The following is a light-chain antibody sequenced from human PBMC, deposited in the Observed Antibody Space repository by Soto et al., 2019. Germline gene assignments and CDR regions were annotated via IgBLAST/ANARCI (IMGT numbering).Light chain of an antibody. CDR1: QDIAIY. CDR3: QHYNSYSEA. CDR2: AAS. V-gene: IGKV1-9*01. Sequence: IQLTQSPSSLSASVGDRVTITCRASQDIAIYLAWYQQKPGEAPKLLIYAASTLYGGVPSRFSGSGSGTEFTLTISSLQPDDVATYYCQHYNSYSEAFGQGTKVELK. J-gene: IGKJ1*01.